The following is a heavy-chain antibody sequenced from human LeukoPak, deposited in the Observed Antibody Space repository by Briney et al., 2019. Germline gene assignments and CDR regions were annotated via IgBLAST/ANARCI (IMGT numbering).Heavy chain of an antibody. J-gene: IGHJ6*03. CDR2: IIPIFGTA. CDR1: GGTFSSYA. V-gene: IGHV1-69*06. Sequence: GASVKVSCKASGGTFSSYAISWVRQAPGQGLEWMGGIIPIFGTANYAQKFQGRVTITADKSTSTAYMELSSLRSEDTAVYYCARVSYYDSSGYPPYYMDVWGKGTTVTVSS. D-gene: IGHD3-22*01. CDR3: ARVSYYDSSGYPPYYMDV.